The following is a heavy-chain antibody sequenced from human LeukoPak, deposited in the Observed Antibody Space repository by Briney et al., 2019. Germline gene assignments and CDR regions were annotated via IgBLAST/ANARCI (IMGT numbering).Heavy chain of an antibody. D-gene: IGHD5-24*01. CDR3: ARMLDGSRRRGSDY. CDR2: IYYSGST. J-gene: IGHJ4*02. CDR1: GGSISSYY. Sequence: PSETLSLTCTVSGGSISSYYWSWIRQPPGKGLEWIGYIYYSGSTNYNPSLKSRVTISVDTSKNQFSLKLSSVTAADTAVYYCARMLDGSRRRGSDYWGQGTLVTVSS. V-gene: IGHV4-59*01.